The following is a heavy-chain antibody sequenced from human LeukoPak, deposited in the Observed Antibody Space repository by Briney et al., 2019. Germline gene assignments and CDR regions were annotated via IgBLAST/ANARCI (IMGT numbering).Heavy chain of an antibody. CDR2: ISSSSSTI. D-gene: IGHD2-21*02. CDR3: ESLYCGGDCYPSGDY. J-gene: IGHJ4*02. CDR1: GFTFSSYS. V-gene: IGHV3-48*01. Sequence: GGSLRLSCAASGFTFSSYSMNWVRPAPGKGLEWVSYISSSSSTIYYADSVKGRFTISRDNAKNSLYLQMNSLRAEDTAVYYCESLYCGGDCYPSGDYWGQGTLVTVSS.